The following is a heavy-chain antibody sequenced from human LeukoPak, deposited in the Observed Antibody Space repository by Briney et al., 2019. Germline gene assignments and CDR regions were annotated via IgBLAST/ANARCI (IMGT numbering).Heavy chain of an antibody. V-gene: IGHV3-66*01. J-gene: IGHJ4*02. Sequence: GGSLRLSCAVSGFTVSNNYMSWVRQAPGKGLEWVSVIYSGGSTYYADSVKGRFTISRDNSKNTLYLQMNSLRAEDTAVYYCAKVGAARIYFDYWGQGTLVTVSS. CDR2: IYSGGST. CDR1: GFTVSNNY. D-gene: IGHD6-6*01. CDR3: AKVGAARIYFDY.